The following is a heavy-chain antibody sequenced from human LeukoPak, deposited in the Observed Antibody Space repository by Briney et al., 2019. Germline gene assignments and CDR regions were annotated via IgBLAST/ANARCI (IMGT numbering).Heavy chain of an antibody. Sequence: GASVKVSCKASGYTFTSYYMHWVRQAPGQGLEWMGIINPSGGSTSYAQKFQGRVTMTRDTSTSTVYMELSSLRSEDTAEYYCARVGDIVVVPAAEGYGMDVWGQGTTVTVSS. CDR2: INPSGGST. V-gene: IGHV1-46*01. D-gene: IGHD2-2*01. J-gene: IGHJ6*02. CDR3: ARVGDIVVVPAAEGYGMDV. CDR1: GYTFTSYY.